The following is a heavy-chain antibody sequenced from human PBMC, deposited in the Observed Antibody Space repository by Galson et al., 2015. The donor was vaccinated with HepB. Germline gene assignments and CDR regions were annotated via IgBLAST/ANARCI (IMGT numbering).Heavy chain of an antibody. CDR3: ARDYGSGSYYNES. J-gene: IGHJ5*02. Sequence: SLRLSCAASGFTVSSNYMSWVRQAPGKGLEWVSVIYSGGSTYYADSVKGRFTISRDNSKNTLYLQMNSLRAEDTAVYYCARDYGSGSYYNESWGQGTLVTVSS. D-gene: IGHD3-10*01. V-gene: IGHV3-66*01. CDR2: IYSGGST. CDR1: GFTVSSNY.